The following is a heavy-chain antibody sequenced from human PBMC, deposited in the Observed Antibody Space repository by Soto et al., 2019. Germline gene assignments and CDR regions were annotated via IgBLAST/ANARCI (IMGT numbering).Heavy chain of an antibody. D-gene: IGHD3-10*01. CDR1: GDTIRSDY. Sequence: SETLSLTCSVSGDTIRSDYWSWIRQPPGKGLERIGYIYYSGSTNYNPSPKSRVTISVDTSKNQFSLKLSSVTAADTAVYYCEGEKDYKSNNGSTPGGRGTWATVPS. CDR2: IYYSGST. CDR3: EGEKDYKSNNGSTP. V-gene: IGHV4-59*01. J-gene: IGHJ5*02.